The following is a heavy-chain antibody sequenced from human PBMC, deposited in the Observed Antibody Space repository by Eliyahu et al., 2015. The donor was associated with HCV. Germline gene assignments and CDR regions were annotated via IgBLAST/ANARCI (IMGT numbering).Heavy chain of an antibody. CDR2: IRSKANSYAT. J-gene: IGHJ4*02. Sequence: EVQLVESGGGLVQPGGSXKLSCAVSGFTFSGSPMHWVRQASGKGLGWVGRIRSKANSYATAYAASVEGRFTISRDDSKNTAYLQMNSLKTEDTAVYYCTRGPYDSSAYYYFYWGQGTLVTVSS. D-gene: IGHD3-22*01. V-gene: IGHV3-73*01. CDR1: GFTFSGSP. CDR3: TRGPYDSSAYYYFY.